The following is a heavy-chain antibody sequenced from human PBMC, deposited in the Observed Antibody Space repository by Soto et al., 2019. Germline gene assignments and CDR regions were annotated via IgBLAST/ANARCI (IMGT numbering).Heavy chain of an antibody. CDR2: IKKDGSEK. CDR1: GFSFSSVW. Sequence: EVQLVESGGGLVQPRGSLRLSCAASGFSFSSVWMNWVRQAPGKGLEWVAIIKKDGSEKLYVDSVKGRFTISRDNAWNSLYREINSLRAEDTAVYYCLAGSGWPPDFCCQGTLVTVSS. CDR3: LAGSGWPPDF. V-gene: IGHV3-7*01. D-gene: IGHD3-22*01. J-gene: IGHJ4*02.